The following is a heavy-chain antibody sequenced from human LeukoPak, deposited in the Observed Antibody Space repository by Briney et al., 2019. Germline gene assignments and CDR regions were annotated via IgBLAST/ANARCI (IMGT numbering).Heavy chain of an antibody. D-gene: IGHD3-22*01. CDR2: ISYDGSNK. J-gene: IGHJ4*02. CDR1: GFTFSSYG. Sequence: PGGSLRLSCAASGFTFSSYGMHWVRQAPGKGLEWVAVISYDGSNKYYADSVKGRFTISRDNSKNTLYLQMNSLRSDDTAVYYCARFYDSSVTARFDYWGQGTLVTVSS. V-gene: IGHV3-30*03. CDR3: ARFYDSSVTARFDY.